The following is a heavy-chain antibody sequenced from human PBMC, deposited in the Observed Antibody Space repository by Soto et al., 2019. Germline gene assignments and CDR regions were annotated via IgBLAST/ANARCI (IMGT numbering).Heavy chain of an antibody. D-gene: IGHD2-2*01. CDR3: AKDPDIVVVPAAMYWDY. V-gene: IGHV3-23*01. J-gene: IGHJ4*02. CDR2: ISGSGGST. Sequence: EVQLLESGGGLVQPGGSLRLSCAASGFTFSSYAMSWVRQAPGKGLEWVSAISGSGGSTYYADSVKGRFTISRDNSKNTLYLQMNSLRAEDTAVYYCAKDPDIVVVPAAMYWDYWGQGNLVTVSS. CDR1: GFTFSSYA.